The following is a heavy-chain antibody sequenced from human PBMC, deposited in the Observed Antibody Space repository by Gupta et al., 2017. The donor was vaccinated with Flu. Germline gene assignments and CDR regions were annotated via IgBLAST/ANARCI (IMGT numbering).Heavy chain of an antibody. CDR3: AREGDHTSFDY. D-gene: IGHD2-21*02. J-gene: IGHJ4*02. CDR2: IWYDGSNK. CDR1: GFTFSSYG. V-gene: IGHV3-33*01. Sequence: GGVVQPGRSLRLSCAASGFTFSSYGMHWVRQAPGKRLEWVAVIWYDGSNKYYADSVKGRFTISRDNSKNTLYLQMNSLRAEDTAVYYCAREGDHTSFDYWGQGTLVTVSS.